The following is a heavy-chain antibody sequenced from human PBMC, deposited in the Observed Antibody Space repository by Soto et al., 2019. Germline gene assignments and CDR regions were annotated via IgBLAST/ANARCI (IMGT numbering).Heavy chain of an antibody. CDR1: GGSISSGDYY. J-gene: IGHJ6*02. CDR3: ARDSFSWYSSSSAYYYGMDV. Sequence: QVQLQESGPGLVKPSQTLSLTCTVSGGSISSGDYYWSWIRQPPGKGLEWIGYIYYSGSTYYNPSLKRRVTISVDTSKNQFSLKLSSVTAADTAVYYCARDSFSWYSSSSAYYYGMDVWGQGTTVTVSS. D-gene: IGHD6-6*01. V-gene: IGHV4-30-4*01. CDR2: IYYSGST.